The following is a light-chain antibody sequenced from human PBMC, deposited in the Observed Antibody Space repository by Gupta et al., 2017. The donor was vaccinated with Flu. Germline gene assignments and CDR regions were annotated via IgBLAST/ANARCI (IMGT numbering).Light chain of an antibody. J-gene: IGLJ2*01. Sequence: SYVLTQPPPASVAPGQTARITCGGNNIGSKSVHWYQQKPGQAPVLVVHDDSDRPSGIPERFSGSNSGNTATLIISRVEAGDEADYYCQVWDSTNNPVVFGGGTKLTVL. CDR2: DDS. CDR3: QVWDSTNNPVV. V-gene: IGLV3-21*02. CDR1: NIGSKS.